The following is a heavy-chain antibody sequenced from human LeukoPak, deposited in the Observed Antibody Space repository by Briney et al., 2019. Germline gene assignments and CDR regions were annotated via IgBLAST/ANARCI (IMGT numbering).Heavy chain of an antibody. Sequence: GEPLKISCKGSGYSFTSYWIGWVRQMPGKGLECMGIIYPGDSDTRYSPSVQGQVTISADKSISTAYLQWSSLKASDTAMYYCARLTDIVVVVAADPYYYGMDVWGQGTTVTVSS. V-gene: IGHV5-51*01. CDR3: ARLTDIVVVVAADPYYYGMDV. J-gene: IGHJ6*02. D-gene: IGHD2-15*01. CDR2: IYPGDSDT. CDR1: GYSFTSYW.